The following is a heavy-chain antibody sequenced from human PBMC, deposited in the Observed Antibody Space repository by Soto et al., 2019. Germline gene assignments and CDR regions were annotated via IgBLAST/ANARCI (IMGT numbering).Heavy chain of an antibody. Sequence: PSETLSLTCTVSGGSISSYYWSWIRQPPGKGLEWIGYIYYSVSTNYNPSLKSRVTISVDTSKNQFSLKLSSVTAADTAVYYCARDSKYYDFWSGYYTDYNWFDPWGQGTLVTVSS. CDR3: ARDSKYYDFWSGYYTDYNWFDP. CDR2: IYYSVST. J-gene: IGHJ5*02. V-gene: IGHV4-59*01. CDR1: GGSISSYY. D-gene: IGHD3-3*01.